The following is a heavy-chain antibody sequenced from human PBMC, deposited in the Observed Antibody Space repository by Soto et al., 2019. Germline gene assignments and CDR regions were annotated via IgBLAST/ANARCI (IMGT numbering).Heavy chain of an antibody. Sequence: ASVKVSCKASGYTFTSYGISWVRQAPGQGLEWMGWISAYNGNTNYAQKLQGRVTMTTDTSTSTAYMELRSLRSDDTAVYYCARHVPGSIYSTAFDNWGQGTRVTVSS. CDR3: ARHVPGSIYSTAFDN. J-gene: IGHJ4*02. CDR1: GYTFTSYG. V-gene: IGHV1-18*01. D-gene: IGHD6-13*01. CDR2: ISAYNGNT.